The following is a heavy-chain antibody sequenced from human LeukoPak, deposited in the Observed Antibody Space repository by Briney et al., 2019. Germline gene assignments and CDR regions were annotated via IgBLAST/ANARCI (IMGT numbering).Heavy chain of an antibody. CDR2: IIGSVGNT. Sequence: GRSLTLSCSASAFTFSCYSMSCVRHAPGDWLEWDALIIGSVGNTYYADSVKGRFTISRDKSKNTLYMQMNSLRAEDTAVYYCAKDVIPYYYDSSGYYSLDAFDIWGQGTMVTVSS. CDR1: AFTFSCYS. D-gene: IGHD3-22*01. CDR3: AKDVIPYYYDSSGYYSLDAFDI. J-gene: IGHJ3*02. V-gene: IGHV3-23*01.